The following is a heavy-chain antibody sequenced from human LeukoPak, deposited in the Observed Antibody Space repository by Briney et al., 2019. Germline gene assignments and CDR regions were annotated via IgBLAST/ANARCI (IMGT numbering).Heavy chain of an antibody. J-gene: IGHJ5*02. CDR3: AKDLNDGSGRARFDP. V-gene: IGHV3-23*01. D-gene: IGHD3-10*01. Sequence: GGSLRLSCAASGFSFGNYAMSWVRQAPGKGLEWVSSISGGSVFTYYTDSVKGRFTISRDNSKNTLFLQMNSLRAEDTAVYYCAKDLNDGSGRARFDPWGQGTLVTVSS. CDR2: ISGGSVFT. CDR1: GFSFGNYA.